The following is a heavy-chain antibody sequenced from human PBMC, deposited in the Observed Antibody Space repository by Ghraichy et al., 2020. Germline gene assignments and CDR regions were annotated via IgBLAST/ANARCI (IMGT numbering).Heavy chain of an antibody. CDR3: ARTYCSGGSCYSGDAFDI. Sequence: GGSLRLSCAASGFTFSSYSMNWVRQAPGKGLEWVSSITSSSSYIYYADSVKGRFTISRDNAKNSLYLQMNSLRAEDTAVYYCARTYCSGGSCYSGDAFDIWGQGTMVTVSS. D-gene: IGHD2-15*01. CDR2: ITSSSSYI. V-gene: IGHV3-21*01. CDR1: GFTFSSYS. J-gene: IGHJ3*02.